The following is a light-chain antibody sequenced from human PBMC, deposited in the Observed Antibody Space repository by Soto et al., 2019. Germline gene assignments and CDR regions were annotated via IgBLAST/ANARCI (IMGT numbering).Light chain of an antibody. CDR1: KDMSSY. V-gene: IGKV1-33*01. J-gene: IGKJ5*01. Sequence: DLQMNHSPSSLSASVGDRVTSNCQASKDMSSYLNWYQQKPGKAPNLLSYDESSVETGVPSRFSGSGSGTDVTVIISSLQHEEIATDYCQQYDNIPITVGQGTRLEI. CDR3: QQYDNIPIT. CDR2: DES.